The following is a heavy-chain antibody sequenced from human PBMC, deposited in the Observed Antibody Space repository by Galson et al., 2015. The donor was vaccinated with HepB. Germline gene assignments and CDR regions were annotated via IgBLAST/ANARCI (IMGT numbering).Heavy chain of an antibody. CDR3: AKDSSPPPHYFDY. V-gene: IGHV3-30*18. J-gene: IGHJ4*02. D-gene: IGHD6-13*01. CDR2: ISYDGSNK. Sequence: SLRLSCAASGFTFSSYGMHWVRQAPGKGLEWVAVISYDGSNKYYADSVKGRFTISRDNSKNTLYLQMNSLRAEDTAVYYCAKDSSPPPHYFDYWGQGTLVTVSS. CDR1: GFTFSSYG.